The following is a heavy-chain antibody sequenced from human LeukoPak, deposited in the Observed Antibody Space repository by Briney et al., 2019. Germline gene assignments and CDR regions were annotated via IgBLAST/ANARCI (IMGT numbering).Heavy chain of an antibody. CDR3: ARPEANYGGNSWWFDP. CDR2: IYPGDSDT. D-gene: IGHD4-23*01. CDR1: GYSFTNYW. J-gene: IGHJ5*02. Sequence: GESLKISCKGSGYSFTNYWIGWVRQMPGKGLEWIGIIYPGDSDTRYSPSFQGQVTISADKSISTAYLQWSSLKASDTAMYYCARPEANYGGNSWWFDPWGQGTLVTVSS. V-gene: IGHV5-51*01.